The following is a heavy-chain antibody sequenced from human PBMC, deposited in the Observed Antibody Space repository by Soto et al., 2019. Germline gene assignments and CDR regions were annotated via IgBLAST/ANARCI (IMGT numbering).Heavy chain of an antibody. CDR1: GFSLRTTGVA. CDR3: VLRKLSRYGQLCFDY. CDR2: TYWDGDS. D-gene: IGHD2-21*01. J-gene: IGHJ4*02. Sequence: QITLKESGPPLVKPTQTLTLTCTFSGFSLRTTGVAVGWIRQPPGKALEWLALTYWDGDSRYSPSLQGRVTATQDTSRDQVVLTLTNMDPVDTATYYGVLRKLSRYGQLCFDYWCQGILVTVSS. V-gene: IGHV2-5*02.